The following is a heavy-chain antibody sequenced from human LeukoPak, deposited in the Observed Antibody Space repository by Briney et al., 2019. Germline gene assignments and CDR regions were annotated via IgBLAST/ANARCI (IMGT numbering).Heavy chain of an antibody. CDR1: GFTFSSYS. Sequence: GSLRLSCAASGFTFSSYSMNWVRQAPGKGLEWIGEINHSGGTKYNPSLKSRVTISVDTPKNQFSLKLSSVTAEDTAVYYCASGMRVGPNIWGQGTLVTVSS. J-gene: IGHJ4*02. CDR3: ASGMRVGPNI. CDR2: INHSGGT. V-gene: IGHV4-34*01. D-gene: IGHD1-26*01.